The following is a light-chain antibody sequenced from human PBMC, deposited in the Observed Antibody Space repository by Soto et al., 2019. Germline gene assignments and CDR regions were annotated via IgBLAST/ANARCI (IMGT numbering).Light chain of an antibody. CDR2: GAS. J-gene: IGKJ2*01. V-gene: IGKV3-20*01. Sequence: EIVLTQSPGTLSLSPGERATLSCRSSQSVSSNDLAWYQLKPGQAPSLLIYGASSRASGIPDRFSGSGSGTDFTLTISRLEPEDFAVYDCQQYSSSPLYTFGQGTRLEIK. CDR3: QQYSSSPLYT. CDR1: QSVSSND.